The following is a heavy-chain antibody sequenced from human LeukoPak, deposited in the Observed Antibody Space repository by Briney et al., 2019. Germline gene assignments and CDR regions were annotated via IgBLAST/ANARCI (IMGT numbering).Heavy chain of an antibody. D-gene: IGHD3-9*01. Sequence: GGSLRLSCAASGFTFSSYEMNWVRQAPGKGLEWVSYISSSGSTIYYADSVKGRFTISRDNAKNSLYLQMNSLRAEDTAVYYCARDSPGYDILTGYYTLYYFDYWGQGALVTVSS. J-gene: IGHJ4*02. CDR3: ARDSPGYDILTGYYTLYYFDY. CDR2: ISSSGSTI. V-gene: IGHV3-48*03. CDR1: GFTFSSYE.